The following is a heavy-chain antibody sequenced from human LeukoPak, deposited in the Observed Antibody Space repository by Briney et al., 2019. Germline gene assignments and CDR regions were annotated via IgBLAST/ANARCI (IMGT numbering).Heavy chain of an antibody. D-gene: IGHD3-22*01. CDR3: ARGDYYDSSGYYPFDY. J-gene: IGHJ4*02. Sequence: SETLSLTCTVSGGSISSGDYYWSWIRQPPGKGLEWIGYIYYSGSTNYNPSLKSRVTISVDTSKNQFSLKLSSVTAADTAVYYCARGDYYDSSGYYPFDYWGQGTLVTVSS. CDR2: IYYSGST. V-gene: IGHV4-61*08. CDR1: GGSISSGDYY.